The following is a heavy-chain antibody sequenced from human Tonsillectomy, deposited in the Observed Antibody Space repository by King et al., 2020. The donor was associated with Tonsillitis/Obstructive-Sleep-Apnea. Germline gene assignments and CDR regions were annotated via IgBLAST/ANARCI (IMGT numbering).Heavy chain of an antibody. CDR1: GGSINSYY. J-gene: IGHJ6*03. Sequence: QLQESGPGLVKPSETLSLTCTVSGGSINSYYWSWIRQPPGKGLEWIGYIYYSGSTNYNPSLKTRVTISIDTSKNQFSLKLSSVTAADTAVYYCARGIYDFWSGYSLNYYYMDVWGKGTTVTVSS. CDR3: ARGIYDFWSGYSLNYYYMDV. D-gene: IGHD3-3*01. CDR2: IYYSGST. V-gene: IGHV4-59*08.